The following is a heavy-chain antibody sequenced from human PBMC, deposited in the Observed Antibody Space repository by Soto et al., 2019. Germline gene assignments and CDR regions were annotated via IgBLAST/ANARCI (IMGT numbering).Heavy chain of an antibody. D-gene: IGHD2-15*01. V-gene: IGHV5-51*01. Sequence: PGESLKISCKGSEDSFNTHWIGWVRQTPGKGLEWMGLIYPTDSDTRYSPSFQGQVTISADKSVNTAYMQWSSLKASETARYYCARIFCSGDSCSHHEHFDLCGRGTMVTVSS. CDR2: IYPTDSDT. CDR1: EDSFNTHW. CDR3: ARIFCSGDSCSHHEHFDL. J-gene: IGHJ3*01.